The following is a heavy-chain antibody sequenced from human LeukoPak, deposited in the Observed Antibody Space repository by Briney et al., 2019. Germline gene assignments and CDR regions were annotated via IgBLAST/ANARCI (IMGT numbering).Heavy chain of an antibody. CDR2: VNPHSGHT. Sequence: ASVKVSCKASGYTFTSHDINWVRQASGQGLEWMGWVNPHSGHTGYAQKFQGRVTMTRNTSTNTAYMELNGLRSEDTAVYYCANGVTVDYYYYGMDVWGQGTTVTVSS. V-gene: IGHV1-8*01. D-gene: IGHD4-23*01. J-gene: IGHJ6*02. CDR3: ANGVTVDYYYYGMDV. CDR1: GYTFTSHD.